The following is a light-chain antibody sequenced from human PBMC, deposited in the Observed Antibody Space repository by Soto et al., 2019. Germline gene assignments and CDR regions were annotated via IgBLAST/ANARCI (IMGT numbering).Light chain of an antibody. CDR2: RVT. CDR1: NIGSKN. J-gene: IGLJ3*02. Sequence: SYELTQPLSVSVALGQTARVTCGGNNIGSKNVNGYQQKPGQAPVLVIYRVTYRPFGIPEGFSGSNSGNTATLTISRAQGGDEADYYCHMWDSSTVVFGGGTKLTVL. V-gene: IGLV3-9*01. CDR3: HMWDSSTVV.